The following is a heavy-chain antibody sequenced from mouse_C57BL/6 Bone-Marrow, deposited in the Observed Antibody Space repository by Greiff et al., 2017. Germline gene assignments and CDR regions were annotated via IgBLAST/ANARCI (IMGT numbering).Heavy chain of an antibody. CDR2: ISSGGSYT. CDR1: GFTFSSYG. D-gene: IGHD3-1*01. CDR3: AGQAGRAGDY. V-gene: IGHV5-6*01. Sequence: EVNVVESGGDLVKPGGSLKLSCAASGFTFSSYGMSWVRQTPDKRLEWVATISSGGSYTYYPDSVKGRFTISRDTAKNTLYLQLSSLKSEDTAMYYCAGQAGRAGDYWGQGTSVTVSS. J-gene: IGHJ4*01.